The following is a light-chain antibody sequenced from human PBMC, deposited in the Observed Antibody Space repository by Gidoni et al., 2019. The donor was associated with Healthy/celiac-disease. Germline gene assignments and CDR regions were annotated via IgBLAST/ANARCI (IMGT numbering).Light chain of an antibody. J-gene: IGKJ4*01. V-gene: IGKV3-20*01. CDR1: QSVSSSY. CDR2: GAS. Sequence: ELVLPQSPGTLALSPGERATLSCRASQSVSSSYLAWYQQKPVQAPRLLIYGASSRATGIPDRFSGSGSGTDFTLTISRLEPEDFAVYYCQQYGSSLLTFGGGTKVEIK. CDR3: QQYGSSLLT.